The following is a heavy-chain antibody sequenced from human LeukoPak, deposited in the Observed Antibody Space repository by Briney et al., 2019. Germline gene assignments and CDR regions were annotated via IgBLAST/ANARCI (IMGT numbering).Heavy chain of an antibody. CDR3: ARSVLEVPTSYFYYFHMDG. J-gene: IGHJ6*03. CDR2: IDHSGTT. D-gene: IGHD1-7*01. V-gene: IGHV4-34*01. CDR1: DGSFSGYH. Sequence: SETLSLTCAVYDGSFSGYHWSWIRQPPGKGLEWIGEIDHSGTTNYDPSLQSRVTISVDTSKNHFSLRLSSVTAADAAVYYCARSVLEVPTSYFYYFHMDGWGKGTSVTVSS.